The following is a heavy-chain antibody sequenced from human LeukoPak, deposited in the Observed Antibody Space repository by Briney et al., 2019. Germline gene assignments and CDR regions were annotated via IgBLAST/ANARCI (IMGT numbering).Heavy chain of an antibody. V-gene: IGHV1-2*02. CDR1: GYTFTGYY. CDR2: INPNSGGT. Sequence: ASVKVSCKASGYTFTGYYMHWVRQAPGQGLEWMGWINPNSGGTNYAQKFRGRVTMTRDTSISTAYMELSRLRSDDTAVYYCARGIESDSSGGGDYWGQGTLVTVSS. D-gene: IGHD6-19*01. CDR3: ARGIESDSSGGGDY. J-gene: IGHJ4*02.